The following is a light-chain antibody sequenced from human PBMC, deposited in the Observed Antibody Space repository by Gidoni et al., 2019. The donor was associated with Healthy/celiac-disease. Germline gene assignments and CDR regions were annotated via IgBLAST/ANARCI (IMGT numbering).Light chain of an antibody. CDR2: GAS. CDR3: QQYNNWPRT. Sequence: EIVMTHSPATLSVSPGESATLSCRASQSVSNNLAWYQQKPGQAPRLLIYGASTRATGIPARFSGSVSGTEFTLTISSLQSEDFAVYYCQQYNNWPRTFGQGTKLEIK. CDR1: QSVSNN. J-gene: IGKJ2*01. V-gene: IGKV3-15*01.